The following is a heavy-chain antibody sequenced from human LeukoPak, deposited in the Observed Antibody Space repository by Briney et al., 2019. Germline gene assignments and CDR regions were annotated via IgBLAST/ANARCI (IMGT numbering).Heavy chain of an antibody. CDR3: AKAGIAVTTRNWFDP. J-gene: IGHJ5*02. CDR2: ISGSGGST. Sequence: SGGSLRLSCAASGFPFISYAMSWVRQAPGKGLEWVSAISGSGGSTYYADSVKGRFTISRDNSKNTLYLQMNSLRAEDTAVYYCAKAGIAVTTRNWFDPWGQGTLVTVSS. V-gene: IGHV3-23*01. CDR1: GFPFISYA. D-gene: IGHD4-17*01.